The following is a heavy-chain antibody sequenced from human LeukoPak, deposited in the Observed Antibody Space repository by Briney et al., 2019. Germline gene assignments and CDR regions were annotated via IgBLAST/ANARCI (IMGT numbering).Heavy chain of an antibody. D-gene: IGHD6-19*01. CDR1: GGSISSSSYY. J-gene: IGHJ4*02. V-gene: IGHV4-39*07. Sequence: SETLSLTCTVSGGSISSSSYYWGCIRQPPGKGLEWIGSIYYSGSTYYNPSLKSRVTISVDTSKNQFSLKLSSVTAADTAVYYCARVEAVAGSHFDYWGQGTLVTVSS. CDR3: ARVEAVAGSHFDY. CDR2: IYYSGST.